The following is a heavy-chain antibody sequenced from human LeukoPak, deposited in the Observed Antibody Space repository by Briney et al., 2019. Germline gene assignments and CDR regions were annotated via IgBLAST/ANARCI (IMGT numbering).Heavy chain of an antibody. D-gene: IGHD2-21*01. CDR1: GYTFTGAY. J-gene: IGHJ4*02. V-gene: IGHV1-2*02. Sequence: GASVTVSCKASGYTFTGAYMHWVRQAPGQGLEWMGWINPNSGGTQFAQKCQGRVTMTRDTSISTAYMELDRLRSDDTAVYYCARVLFNSGYDFWGQGTLVTVSS. CDR2: INPNSGGT. CDR3: ARVLFNSGYDF.